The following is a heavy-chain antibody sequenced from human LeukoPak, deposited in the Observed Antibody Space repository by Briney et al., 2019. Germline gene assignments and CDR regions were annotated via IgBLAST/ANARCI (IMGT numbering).Heavy chain of an antibody. CDR2: ISSSSSYI. Sequence: SGGSLRLSCAASGFTFSSYSMNWVRQAPGKGLEWVSSISSSSSYIYYADSVKGRFTVSRDNAKNSLYLQMNSLRAEDTAVYYCARIFSSPQDYWGQGTLVTVSS. V-gene: IGHV3-21*01. CDR1: GFTFSSYS. J-gene: IGHJ4*02. D-gene: IGHD6-13*01. CDR3: ARIFSSPQDY.